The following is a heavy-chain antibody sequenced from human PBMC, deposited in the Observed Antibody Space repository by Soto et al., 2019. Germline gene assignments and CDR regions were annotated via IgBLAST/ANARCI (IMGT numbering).Heavy chain of an antibody. Sequence: QITLKESGPTLVKPTQTLTLTCTFSGFSLSTSGVGVGWIRQPPGKALEWLALIYWDDDKRYSPSLKSRLTITSHTPKNHVALTMTNTNPTDTATYYGAHRRLLYDSSGPCSDYRGQGTLDTVSS. CDR3: AHRRLLYDSSGPCSDY. V-gene: IGHV2-5*02. J-gene: IGHJ4*02. CDR2: IYWDDDK. CDR1: GFSLSTSGVG. D-gene: IGHD3-22*01.